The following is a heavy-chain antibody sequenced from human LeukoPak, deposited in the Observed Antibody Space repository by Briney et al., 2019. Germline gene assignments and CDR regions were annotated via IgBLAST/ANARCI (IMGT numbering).Heavy chain of an antibody. D-gene: IGHD5-12*01. CDR1: GFSFNNYA. V-gene: IGHV3-23*01. J-gene: IGHJ4*02. CDR2: IIGSSGSK. Sequence: PGGPLRLSCVASGFSFNNYAMNWVRQAPGKGLEWVSLIIGSSGSKFYADSVRGRFTISRDKSKNTLYLQMNSLRAEDTAVYYCAKGAYDYIEIAYFDYWGQGSLVTVSS. CDR3: AKGAYDYIEIAYFDY.